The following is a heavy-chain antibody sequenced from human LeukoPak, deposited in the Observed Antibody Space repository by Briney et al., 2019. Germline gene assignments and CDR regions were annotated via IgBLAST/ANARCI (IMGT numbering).Heavy chain of an antibody. CDR2: IYYSGST. J-gene: IGHJ3*02. CDR3: ARADVLRFLEWFPDAFDI. D-gene: IGHD3-3*01. CDR1: GGSISSYY. Sequence: ASETLSLTCTVSGGSISSYYWSWIRQPPGKGLEWIGYIYYSGSTNYNPSLKSRVTISVDTSKNQFSLKLSSVTAADTAVYYCARADVLRFLEWFPDAFDIWGQGTMVTVSS. V-gene: IGHV4-59*01.